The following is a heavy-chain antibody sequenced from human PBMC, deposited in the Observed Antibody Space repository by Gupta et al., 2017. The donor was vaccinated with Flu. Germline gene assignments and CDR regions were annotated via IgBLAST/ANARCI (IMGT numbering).Heavy chain of an antibody. CDR3: ASLLGYGFWAHQEDFDY. V-gene: IGHV1-2*02. J-gene: IGHJ4*02. CDR1: GYTFTGYY. D-gene: IGHD3/OR15-3a*01. Sequence: QVQLVQSGAEVKKPGASVKVSCKASGYTFTGYYMHWVRQAPGQGLEWMGWINPNSGGTNYAQKFQGRVTMTRDTSISTAYMELSRLRSDDTAVYYCASLLGYGFWAHQEDFDYWGQGTLVTVSS. CDR2: INPNSGGT.